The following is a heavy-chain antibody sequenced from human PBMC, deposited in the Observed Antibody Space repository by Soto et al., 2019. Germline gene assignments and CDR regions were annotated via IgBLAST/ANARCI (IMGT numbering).Heavy chain of an antibody. D-gene: IGHD2-2*01. V-gene: IGHV4-34*01. CDR3: ARPRTPYCSSTSCHRHGLDP. CDR2: INHSGST. J-gene: IGHJ5*02. Sequence: KGLEWIGEINHSGSTNYNPSLKSRVTISVDTSKNQFSLKLSSATAADTAVYYCARPRTPYCSSTSCHRHGLDPWGQRTLVTVS.